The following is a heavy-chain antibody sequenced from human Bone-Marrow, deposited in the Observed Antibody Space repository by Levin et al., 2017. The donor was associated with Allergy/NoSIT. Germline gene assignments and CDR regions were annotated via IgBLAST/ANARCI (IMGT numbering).Heavy chain of an antibody. CDR2: VYWDDDK. Sequence: SGPTLVKPTQTLTLTCTFSGFSLTTRGVGVGWIRQPPGKALEWLTLVYWDDDKRYSTSLKSRLTITKDTSTNQVVLTMTNMDPVDTATYYCVHIGSKSAAGGAYFYYGMDVWGQGTTVTVSS. J-gene: IGHJ6*02. D-gene: IGHD6-13*01. CDR1: GFSLTTRGVG. V-gene: IGHV2-5*02. CDR3: VHIGSKSAAGGAYFYYGMDV.